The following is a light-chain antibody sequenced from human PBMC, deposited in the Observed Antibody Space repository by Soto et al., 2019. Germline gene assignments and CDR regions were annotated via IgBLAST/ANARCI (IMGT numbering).Light chain of an antibody. Sequence: ELAMAQTPVTLSVSPGERASLSCRASQRVNINLAWYQQKPGQAPRLLIHGASNRATGIPDRFSGSGSGTDFTLTISRLEPEDFAVYYCQQYGGSPRTFGQGTKVDIK. CDR1: QRVNIN. CDR2: GAS. CDR3: QQYGGSPRT. J-gene: IGKJ1*01. V-gene: IGKV3-20*01.